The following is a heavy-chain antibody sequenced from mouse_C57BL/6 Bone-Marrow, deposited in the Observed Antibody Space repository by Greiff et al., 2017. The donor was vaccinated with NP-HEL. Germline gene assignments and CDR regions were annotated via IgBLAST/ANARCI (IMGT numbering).Heavy chain of an antibody. V-gene: IGHV1-54*01. CDR3: ARDGYYGWFAD. D-gene: IGHD1-1*01. Sequence: QVQLQQSGAELVRPGTSVKVSCKASGYAFTNYLIEWVKQRPGQGLEWIGVINPGSGGTNYNEKFKGKATLTADKSSSTAYMQLSSLTSEDSAVYFCARDGYYGWFADWGQGTLVTVSA. J-gene: IGHJ3*01. CDR1: GYAFTNYL. CDR2: INPGSGGT.